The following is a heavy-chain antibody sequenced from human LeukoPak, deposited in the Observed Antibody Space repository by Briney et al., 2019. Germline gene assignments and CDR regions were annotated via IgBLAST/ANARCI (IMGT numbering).Heavy chain of an antibody. J-gene: IGHJ4*02. CDR1: GFTFSNYG. CDR3: AKDDGSGSYFPQLSDY. D-gene: IGHD3-10*01. V-gene: IGHV3-30*02. Sequence: PGGSLRLSCAASGFTFSNYGVHWVRQAPGKGLEWVSFIRFDGSNKYYADSVKGRFTISRDNSKNTLYLQMNSLRAEDTAVYYCAKDDGSGSYFPQLSDYWGQGTLVTVSS. CDR2: IRFDGSNK.